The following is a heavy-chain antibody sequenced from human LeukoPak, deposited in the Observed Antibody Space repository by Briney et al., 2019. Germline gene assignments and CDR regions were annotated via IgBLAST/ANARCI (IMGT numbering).Heavy chain of an antibody. CDR2: IIPIFGTA. CDR1: GGTFSSYA. J-gene: IGHJ3*02. CDR3: AREYVSSGWPRGAFDI. D-gene: IGHD3-22*01. Sequence: SVKVSCKASGGTFSSYAISWVRQAPGQGLEWMGGIIPIFGTANYAQKFQGRVTITADESTSTAYMELSSLRSEDTAVYYCAREYVSSGWPRGAFDIWGQGTMVTVSS. V-gene: IGHV1-69*13.